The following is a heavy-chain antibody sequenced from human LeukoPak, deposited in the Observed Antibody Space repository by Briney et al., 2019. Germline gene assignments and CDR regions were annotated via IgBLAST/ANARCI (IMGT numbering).Heavy chain of an antibody. J-gene: IGHJ3*02. CDR2: ISSSSSYI. V-gene: IGHV3-21*01. CDR1: GFTFISYS. CDR3: ARDRSTMFRDNAFDI. D-gene: IGHD3-10*01. Sequence: GSLRLSCAASGFTFISYSMNWVRQPPGKGLEWFSSISSSSSYIYYADSVKGRFTISRDNAKNSLYLQMNSLRAEDTAVYYCARDRSTMFRDNAFDIWGQGTMVTVSS.